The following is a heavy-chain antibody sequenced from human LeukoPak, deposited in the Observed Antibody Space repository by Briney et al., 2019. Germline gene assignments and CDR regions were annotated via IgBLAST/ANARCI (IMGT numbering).Heavy chain of an antibody. D-gene: IGHD6-6*01. J-gene: IGHJ2*01. Sequence: SQTLSLTCAISGDSVSSNSAAWNWIRQSPSRGLEWLGRTYYRSKWYNDYAVSVKSRITINPDTSKNQFSLQLNSVTPEDTAVYYCARGDSSSPWGPWYFDLWGRGTLVTVSS. CDR1: GDSVSSNSAA. V-gene: IGHV6-1*01. CDR2: TYYRSKWYN. CDR3: ARGDSSSPWGPWYFDL.